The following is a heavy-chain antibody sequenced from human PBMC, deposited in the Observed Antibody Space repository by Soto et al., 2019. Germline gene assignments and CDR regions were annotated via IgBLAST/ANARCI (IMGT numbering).Heavy chain of an antibody. D-gene: IGHD3-10*01. CDR1: GGTFSSYS. J-gene: IGHJ4*02. Sequence: QVQLVQSGAEVKKPGSSVKVSCKASGGTFSSYSISWVRQAPGQGLEWMGRIIPILGIANYAQKFQGRVTITADKSTSTAYMELSSLSSEETAVYYCASSSRVLLDYWGQGTLVTVSS. V-gene: IGHV1-69*02. CDR3: ASSSRVLLDY. CDR2: IIPILGIA.